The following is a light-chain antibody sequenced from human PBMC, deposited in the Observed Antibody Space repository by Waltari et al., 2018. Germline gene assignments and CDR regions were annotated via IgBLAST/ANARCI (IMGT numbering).Light chain of an antibody. CDR2: WAS. Sequence: DIVMTQSPDSLAVSLGERATINCKSSQSVLYSSNNKNYLACYQQKPGQPHKLRVYWASTRESGVPDRFSGSGSGTDFTLTISSLQAEDVAVYYCQQYYSTPWTFGQGTKVEIK. CDR3: QQYYSTPWT. CDR1: QSVLYSSNNKNY. V-gene: IGKV4-1*01. J-gene: IGKJ1*01.